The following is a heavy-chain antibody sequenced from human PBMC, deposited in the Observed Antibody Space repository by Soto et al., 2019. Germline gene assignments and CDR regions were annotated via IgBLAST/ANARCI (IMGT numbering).Heavy chain of an antibody. Sequence: SETLSLTCSVSGGSISSFTYYWGWIRQPPGKGLEWIGTVYYNENTYYNPSLKGRVTITVDTAKNQFSLNLRSVTAADTAMYFCARRERYYGSPGWFDPWGPGTLVTVSS. CDR3: ARRERYYGSPGWFDP. CDR1: GGSISSFTYY. CDR2: VYYNENT. D-gene: IGHD3-10*01. J-gene: IGHJ5*02. V-gene: IGHV4-39*01.